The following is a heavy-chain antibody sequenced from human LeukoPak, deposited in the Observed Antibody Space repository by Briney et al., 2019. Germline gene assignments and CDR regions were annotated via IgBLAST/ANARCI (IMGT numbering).Heavy chain of an antibody. J-gene: IGHJ4*02. CDR1: GFTFSSYA. D-gene: IGHD1-26*01. Sequence: TGGSLRLSCAASGFTFSSYAMSWVRQAPGKGLEWVSGIGGTGGNTYYADSVKGRFTISRDNSKNTVYLQMNSLRAEDTAVYYCAKDATPSTILYYFDYWGQGTLVTVSS. CDR2: IGGTGGNT. CDR3: AKDATPSTILYYFDY. V-gene: IGHV3-23*01.